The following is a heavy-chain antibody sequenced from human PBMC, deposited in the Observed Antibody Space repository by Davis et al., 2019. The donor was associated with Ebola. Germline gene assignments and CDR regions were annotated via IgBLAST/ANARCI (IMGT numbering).Heavy chain of an antibody. J-gene: IGHJ6*02. CDR3: ARCSGGTSWDYYYGMDV. D-gene: IGHD2-15*01. CDR2: IGSSSSTI. Sequence: GESLKISCAASGFTFSTYGMNWVRQAPGKGLEWLSNIGSSSSTIYYADSVKGRFTISRDNAKNSLYLQMNSLRADDTAVYYCARCSGGTSWDYYYGMDVWGQGTTVTVSS. V-gene: IGHV3-48*04. CDR1: GFTFSTYG.